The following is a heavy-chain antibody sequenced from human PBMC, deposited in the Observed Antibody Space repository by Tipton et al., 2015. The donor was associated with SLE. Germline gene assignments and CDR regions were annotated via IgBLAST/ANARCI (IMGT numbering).Heavy chain of an antibody. D-gene: IGHD1-26*01. CDR1: GFYISSGFN. CDR2: VYYNGDT. J-gene: IGHJ4*02. CDR3: ARGLVGARRTVFDY. Sequence: TLSLTCTVSGFYISSGFNWGWIRQPPGGGLEWIGYVYYNGDTSCSPALKSRVTVSVDASRNQFSLELSSVTAADTAVYYCARGLVGARRTVFDYWGQGILVTVSS. V-gene: IGHV4-38-2*02.